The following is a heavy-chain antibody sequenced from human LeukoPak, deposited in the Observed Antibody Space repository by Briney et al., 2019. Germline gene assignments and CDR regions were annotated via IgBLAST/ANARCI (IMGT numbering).Heavy chain of an antibody. CDR2: VSGSGDGT. Sequence: GGSLRLSCAASGFTFTSYAMGWVRQAPGKGLEWVSSVSGSGDGTYYADSVKGRFTISRDNSKKALDLHMDSLRAEDTAVYYCAKERLGGNYGDYAVDYWGQGTMVTVSS. V-gene: IGHV3-23*01. CDR3: AKERLGGNYGDYAVDY. J-gene: IGHJ4*02. CDR1: GFTFTSYA. D-gene: IGHD4-17*01.